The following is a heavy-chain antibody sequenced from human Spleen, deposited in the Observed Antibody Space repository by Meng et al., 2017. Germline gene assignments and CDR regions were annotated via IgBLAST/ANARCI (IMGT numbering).Heavy chain of an antibody. V-gene: IGHV4-34*01. CDR3: ARGPTTMAHDFDY. D-gene: IGHD4-11*01. CDR2: INHSGST. J-gene: IGHJ4*02. CDR1: GGSFSDYY. Sequence: QVPLEGAGPGLVKPSATLSLTCVVSGGSFSDYYWSWIRQPPGKGLEWIGEINHSGSTNYNPSLESRATISVDTSQNNLSLKLSSVTAADSAVYYCARGPTTMAHDFDYWGQGTLVTVSS.